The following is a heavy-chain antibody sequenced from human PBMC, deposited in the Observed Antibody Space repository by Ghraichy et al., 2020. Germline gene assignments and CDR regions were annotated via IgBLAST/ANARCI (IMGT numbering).Heavy chain of an antibody. Sequence: ASVKVSCKASGYTFTSYGISWVRQAPGQGLEWMGWISAYNGNTNYAQKLQGRVTMTTDTSTSTAYMELRSLRSDDTAVYYCASAGLEYQGYYYGMDVWGQGTTVTVSS. D-gene: IGHD2-2*01. CDR2: ISAYNGNT. V-gene: IGHV1-18*04. J-gene: IGHJ6*02. CDR1: GYTFTSYG. CDR3: ASAGLEYQGYYYGMDV.